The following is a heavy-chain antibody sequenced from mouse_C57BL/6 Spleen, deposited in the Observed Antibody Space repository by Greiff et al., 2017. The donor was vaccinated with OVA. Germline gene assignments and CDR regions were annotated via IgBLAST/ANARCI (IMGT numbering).Heavy chain of an antibody. CDR1: GYTFTSYW. Sequence: QVQLQQPGAELVKPGASVKMSCKASGYTFTSYWITWVKQRPGQGLEWIGDIYPGSGSTNYNEKFKSKATLTVDTSSSTAYMQLSSLTSEDSAVYYCARGGLDSSGYRPFAYWGQGTLVTVSA. CDR2: IYPGSGST. CDR3: ARGGLDSSGYRPFAY. D-gene: IGHD3-2*02. V-gene: IGHV1-55*01. J-gene: IGHJ3*01.